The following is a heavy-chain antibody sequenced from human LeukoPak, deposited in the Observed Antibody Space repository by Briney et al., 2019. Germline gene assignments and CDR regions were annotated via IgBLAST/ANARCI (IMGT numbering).Heavy chain of an antibody. Sequence: GGTLRLSCAASGFTFSSYGMSWVRQAPGKGLEWVSAISGSGGSTYYADSVKGRFTISRDNSKNTLYLQMNSLRAEDTAVYYCAKDQGEQLVPGYWGQGTLVTVSS. J-gene: IGHJ4*02. CDR1: GFTFSSYG. CDR3: AKDQGEQLVPGY. D-gene: IGHD6-13*01. CDR2: ISGSGGST. V-gene: IGHV3-23*01.